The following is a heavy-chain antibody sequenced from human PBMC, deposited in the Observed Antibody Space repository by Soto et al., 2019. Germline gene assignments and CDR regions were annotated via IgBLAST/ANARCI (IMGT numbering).Heavy chain of an antibody. D-gene: IGHD6-6*01. Sequence: QLQLQESGPGLVKPSETLSLTCTVSGGSISSSSYYWGWIRQPPGKGLEWIGSIYYSGSTYYNPSLKSRVTLSVDTSKNQFSLKLSSVTDADTAVYYCARQSLAARHGMDVWGQGTTVTVSS. J-gene: IGHJ6*02. CDR2: IYYSGST. V-gene: IGHV4-39*01. CDR3: ARQSLAARHGMDV. CDR1: GGSISSSSYY.